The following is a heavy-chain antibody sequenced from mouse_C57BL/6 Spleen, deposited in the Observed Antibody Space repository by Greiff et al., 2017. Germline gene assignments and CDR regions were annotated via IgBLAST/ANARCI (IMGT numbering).Heavy chain of an antibody. CDR3: ARKAGTVFDY. J-gene: IGHJ2*01. D-gene: IGHD1-1*01. CDR1: GFTFSDYG. Sequence: EVQLVESGGGLVKPGGSLKLSCAASGFTFSDYGMHWVRQAPEKGLEWVAYISSGSSSIYYADTVKGRFTISRDNAKNTLFLQMTSLGSEDTARYYCARKAGTVFDYWGQGTTLTVSS. V-gene: IGHV5-17*01. CDR2: ISSGSSSI.